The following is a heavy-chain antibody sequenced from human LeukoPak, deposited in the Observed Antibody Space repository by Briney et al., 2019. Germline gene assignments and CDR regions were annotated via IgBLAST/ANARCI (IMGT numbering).Heavy chain of an antibody. J-gene: IGHJ4*02. Sequence: GGSLRLSCAASGFTFSSYAMSWVRQAPGKGLEWVSSISSSSSYIYYADSVKGRFTISRDNAKNSLYLQMNSLRAEDTAVYYCASSGYSYGYGDYWGQGTLVTVSS. CDR3: ASSGYSYGYGDY. D-gene: IGHD5-18*01. CDR1: GFTFSSYA. CDR2: ISSSSSYI. V-gene: IGHV3-21*01.